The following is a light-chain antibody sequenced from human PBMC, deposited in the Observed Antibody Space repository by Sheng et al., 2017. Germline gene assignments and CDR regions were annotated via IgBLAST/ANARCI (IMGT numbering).Light chain of an antibody. Sequence: DIQLTQSPSSLSASVGDRVTITCRASDDISNFLAWFQQKPGKAPKSLIYGASSLHNGVSANFSGSGSGTVFSFTISSLQPEDFATYYCQQYNTYPLTFGGGTKVDVK. CDR3: QQYNTYPLT. CDR2: GAS. CDR1: DDISNF. V-gene: IGKV1-16*02. J-gene: IGKJ4*01.